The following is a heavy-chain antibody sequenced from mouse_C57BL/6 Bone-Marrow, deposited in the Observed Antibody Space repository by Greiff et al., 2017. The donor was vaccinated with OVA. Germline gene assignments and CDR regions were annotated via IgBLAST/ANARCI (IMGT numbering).Heavy chain of an antibody. J-gene: IGHJ4*01. V-gene: IGHV7-1*01. CDR2: SRNKANDYTT. CDR1: GFTFSDFY. CDR3: ARVYYYAMDY. Sequence: EVQGVDSGGGLVQSGRSLRLSCATSGFTFSDFYMEWVRQAPGKGLEWIAASRNKANDYTTEYSASVKGRFIVSRDTSQSILYLQMNALRAEDTAIYYCARVYYYAMDYWGQGTSVTVSS.